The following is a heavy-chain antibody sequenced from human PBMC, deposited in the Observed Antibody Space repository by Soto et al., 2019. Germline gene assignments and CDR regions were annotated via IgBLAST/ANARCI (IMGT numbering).Heavy chain of an antibody. J-gene: IGHJ5*02. CDR1: GYTFIDYG. V-gene: IGHV1-18*01. Sequence: ASVKVSCKAAGYTFIDYGIGWVRQAPGQGLEWMGWINADNGNTNYAPKLQGRVTMTADTSTSTAYMELSSLRSEDTAVYYCARAALRPYYVFWRGPNWWFDPWGQGTLVTVSS. CDR2: INADNGNT. CDR3: ARAALRPYYVFWRGPNWWFDP. D-gene: IGHD3-3*01.